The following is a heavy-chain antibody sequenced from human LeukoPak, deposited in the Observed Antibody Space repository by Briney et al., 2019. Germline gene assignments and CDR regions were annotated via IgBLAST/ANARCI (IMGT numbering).Heavy chain of an antibody. D-gene: IGHD3-3*01. V-gene: IGHV1-2*02. J-gene: IGHJ6*03. CDR3: ARDGEYDFWSGYFDYYYMDV. CDR2: INPNSGGT. Sequence: ASVKVSCKASGYTFTGYYMHWVRQAPGQGLEWMGWINPNSGGTNYAQKFQGRVTMTRDTSISTAYMELSRLRSDDTAVYYCARDGEYDFWSGYFDYYYMDVWGKGTTITVSS. CDR1: GYTFTGYY.